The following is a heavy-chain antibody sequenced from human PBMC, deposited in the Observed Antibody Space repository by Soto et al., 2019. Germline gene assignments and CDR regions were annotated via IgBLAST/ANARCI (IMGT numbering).Heavy chain of an antibody. D-gene: IGHD2-2*02. J-gene: IGHJ6*02. Sequence: HPGGSLRLSCSASGFTFSSYAMHWVRQAPGKGLEYVSAISSNGGSTYYADSVKGRFTISRDNSKNTLYLQMSSLRAEDTAVYYCVKGSCSSTSCYTFSYYYYGMDVWGQGTTVTVSS. CDR1: GFTFSSYA. CDR3: VKGSCSSTSCYTFSYYYYGMDV. V-gene: IGHV3-64D*06. CDR2: ISSNGGST.